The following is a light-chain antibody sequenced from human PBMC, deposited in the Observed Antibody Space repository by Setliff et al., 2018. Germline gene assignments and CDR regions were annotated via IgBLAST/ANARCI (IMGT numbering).Light chain of an antibody. Sequence: QSVLTQPASVSGSPGQSITISCAGTSSDVGAYNLVSWYQQHPGKGPKVLIYEVTKRPSGVSTRFSGSKSGDTASLTISELQAEDEADYHCASYIGSSTYVFGSGTKVTVL. CDR2: EVT. CDR1: SSDVGAYNL. V-gene: IGLV2-23*02. J-gene: IGLJ1*01. CDR3: ASYIGSSTYV.